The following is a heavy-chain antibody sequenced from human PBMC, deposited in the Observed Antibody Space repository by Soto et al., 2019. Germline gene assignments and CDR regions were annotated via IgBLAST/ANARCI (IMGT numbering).Heavy chain of an antibody. Sequence: SETLSLTCTVSGGSISSYYWSWIRQPPGKGLEWIGYIYYSGSTNYNPSLKSRVTISVDTSKNQFSLKLSSVTAADTAVYYCARDRCSGGSCYGYFQHWGQGTLVTVSS. D-gene: IGHD2-15*01. CDR2: IYYSGST. CDR1: GGSISSYY. V-gene: IGHV4-59*01. CDR3: ARDRCSGGSCYGYFQH. J-gene: IGHJ1*01.